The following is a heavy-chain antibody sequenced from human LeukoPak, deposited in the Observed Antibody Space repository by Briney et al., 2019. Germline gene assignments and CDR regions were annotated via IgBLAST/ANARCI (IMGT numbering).Heavy chain of an antibody. CDR3: AREVAVAGKSGWFDP. D-gene: IGHD6-19*01. J-gene: IGHJ5*02. Sequence: KPSETRSLTCTVSGGSISSYYWSWIRQPPGKGLEWIGYIYYSGSTNYNPSLKGRVTISVDTSKNQFSLKLSSVTATDTAVYYCAREVAVAGKSGWFDPWGQGTLVTVSS. V-gene: IGHV4-59*01. CDR2: IYYSGST. CDR1: GGSISSYY.